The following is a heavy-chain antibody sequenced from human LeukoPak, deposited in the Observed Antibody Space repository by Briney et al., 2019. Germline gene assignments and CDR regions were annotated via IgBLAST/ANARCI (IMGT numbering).Heavy chain of an antibody. J-gene: IGHJ4*02. CDR3: ARQHAFFDYHDSSGYYMN. V-gene: IGHV1-2*02. CDR1: GYTFTGYY. D-gene: IGHD3-22*01. CDR2: INPNSGGT. Sequence: ASVKVSCKASGYTFTGYYMHWVRQAPGQGLEWMGWINPNSGGTNYAQKFQGRVTMTRDTSISTAYMELSRLRSDDTAVYYCARQHAFFDYHDSSGYYMNWGQGTLVTVSS.